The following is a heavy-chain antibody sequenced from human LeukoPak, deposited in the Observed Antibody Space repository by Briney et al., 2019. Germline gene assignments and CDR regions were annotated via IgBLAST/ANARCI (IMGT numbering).Heavy chain of an antibody. CDR2: VSYCGNT. D-gene: IGHD6-13*01. CDR1: GASISSHGHY. Sequence: PSQTLSLTCTVSGASISSHGHYWSWIRQPPGKVLEWIGYVSYCGNTYYNPSLESRVTISADTSKNQFSLKLHSVTAADTAMYYCARGGSSWYGVDWFDPWGQGTLVAVSS. CDR3: ARGGSSWYGVDWFDP. J-gene: IGHJ5*02. V-gene: IGHV4-30-4*01.